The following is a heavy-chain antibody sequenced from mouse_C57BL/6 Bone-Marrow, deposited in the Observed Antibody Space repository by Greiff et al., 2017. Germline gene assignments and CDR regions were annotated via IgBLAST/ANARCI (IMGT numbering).Heavy chain of an antibody. V-gene: IGHV1-62-2*01. J-gene: IGHJ2*01. CDR3: ATPPTYYSNCLGFDY. CDR1: GYTFTEYT. D-gene: IGHD2-5*01. Sequence: QVQLQQSGAELVKPGASVKLSCKASGYTFTEYTIHWVKQRSGQGLEWIGWFYPGSGSIKYNEKFKDKATLTADKSSSTVYMELSRLTSEDSAVYFCATPPTYYSNCLGFDYWGQGTTLTVAS. CDR2: FYPGSGSI.